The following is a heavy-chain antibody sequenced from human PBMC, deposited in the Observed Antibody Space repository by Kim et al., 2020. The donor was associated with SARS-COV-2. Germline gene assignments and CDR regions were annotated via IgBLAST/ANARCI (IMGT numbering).Heavy chain of an antibody. CDR3: ARDRVVGATDWGYYFDY. CDR2: IIPIFGTA. V-gene: IGHV1-69*13. D-gene: IGHD1-26*01. CDR1: GGTFSSYA. Sequence: SVKVSCKASGGTFSSYAISWVRQAPGQGLEWMGGIIPIFGTANYAQKFQGRVTITADESTSTVYMELSSLRSEDTAVYYCARDRVVGATDWGYYFDYWGQGTLVTVSS. J-gene: IGHJ4*02.